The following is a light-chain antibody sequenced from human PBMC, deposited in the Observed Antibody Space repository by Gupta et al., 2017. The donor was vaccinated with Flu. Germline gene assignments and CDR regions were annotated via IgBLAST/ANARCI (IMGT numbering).Light chain of an antibody. V-gene: IGKV3D-15*01. J-gene: IGKJ2*01. CDR3: QEYIRWPPIT. CDR2: GAS. CDR1: QSVSSN. Sequence: ATLSVSPGERVTLSCRASQSVSSNFAGYQQKTGGAPRLLINGASSRTAGIPARLSSSRSGTNYSLTIISLQYEDVAVYYCQEYIRWPPITFGQGTKLEIK.